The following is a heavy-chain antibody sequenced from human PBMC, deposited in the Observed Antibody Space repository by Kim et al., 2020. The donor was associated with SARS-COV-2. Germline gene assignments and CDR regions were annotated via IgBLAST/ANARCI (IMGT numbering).Heavy chain of an antibody. J-gene: IGHJ4*02. V-gene: IGHV3-23*01. Sequence: GGSLRLSCAASGFSFSGYGMSWVRQAPGKGLEYVSLVSGSGDRTYYAESVKGRFTISRDNSKNTVYLQMNSLRGEDTAIYYCAKDVRTGNSPHWGQGTLV. D-gene: IGHD1-7*01. CDR3: AKDVRTGNSPH. CDR2: VSGSGDRT. CDR1: GFSFSGYG.